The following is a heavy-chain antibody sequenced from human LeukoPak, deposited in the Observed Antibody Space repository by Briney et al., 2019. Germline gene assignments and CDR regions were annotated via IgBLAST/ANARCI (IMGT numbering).Heavy chain of an antibody. J-gene: IGHJ6*02. Sequence: GGSLRLSCAASGFTFSSYGMHWVRQAPGKGLEWVAVISYDGSNKYYADSVKGRFTISRDNSKNTLYLQMNSLRAEDTAVYCCAKDRGGDYYYYGMDVWGQGTTVTVSS. CDR3: AKDRGGDYYYYGMDV. CDR1: GFTFSSYG. CDR2: ISYDGSNK. V-gene: IGHV3-30*18.